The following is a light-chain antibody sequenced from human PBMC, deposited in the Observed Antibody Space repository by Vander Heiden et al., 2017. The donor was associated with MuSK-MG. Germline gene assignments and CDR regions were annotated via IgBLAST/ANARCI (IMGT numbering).Light chain of an antibody. CDR3: QPDSSSPWT. J-gene: IGKJ1*01. V-gene: IGKV1-5*01. Sequence: DIDITPSHSTLSAYVGDRVTITCRASQSIDSWLAWYQQKPGKAPKPLIYDASSLETGVPSRFSGSGSGTEFTLTISSLQPDDFATYSCQPDSSSPWTFGQGTKVDIK. CDR1: QSIDSW. CDR2: DAS.